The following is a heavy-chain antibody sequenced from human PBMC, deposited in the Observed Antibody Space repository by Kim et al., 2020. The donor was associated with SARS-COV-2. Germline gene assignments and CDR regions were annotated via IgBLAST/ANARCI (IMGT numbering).Heavy chain of an antibody. CDR2: IYYSGTT. J-gene: IGHJ6*02. Sequence: SETLSLTCSVSGGSIRGSSHYWGWVRQPPGKGLEWIGSIYYSGTTYYNSSLEGRVTISVDTSKNQFSLRLSSVTAADAAVYYCTRRGPYYAMGVWGQGT. V-gene: IGHV4-39*01. D-gene: IGHD3-16*01. CDR3: TRRGPYYAMGV. CDR1: GGSIRGSSHY.